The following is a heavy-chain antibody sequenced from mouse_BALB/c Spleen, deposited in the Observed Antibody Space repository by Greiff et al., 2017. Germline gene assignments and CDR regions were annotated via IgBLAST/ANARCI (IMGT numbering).Heavy chain of an antibody. Sequence: QVQLQQSGAELARPGASVKMSCKASGYTFTSYTMHWVKQRPGQGLEWIGYINPSSGYTNYNQKFKDKATLTADKSSSTAYMQLSSLTSEDSAVYYCARGSTMITTWFAYWGQGTLVTVSA. J-gene: IGHJ3*01. CDR1: GYTFTSYT. V-gene: IGHV1-4*01. D-gene: IGHD2-4*01. CDR2: INPSSGYT. CDR3: ARGSTMITTWFAY.